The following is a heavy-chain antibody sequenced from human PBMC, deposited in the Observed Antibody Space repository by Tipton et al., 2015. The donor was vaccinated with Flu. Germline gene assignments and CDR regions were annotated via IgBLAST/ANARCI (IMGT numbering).Heavy chain of an antibody. Sequence: SLRLSCAASGFIFDDYGMNWVRQAPGKGLEWVSTISWNGGSTDYADSVKGRFTMSRGNAKNSLYLQMNSLRDEDTALYYCARRATYHDILTGYLDYWGQGTLVTVSS. CDR2: ISWNGGST. D-gene: IGHD3-9*01. J-gene: IGHJ4*02. CDR3: ARRATYHDILTGYLDY. CDR1: GFIFDDYG. V-gene: IGHV3-20*04.